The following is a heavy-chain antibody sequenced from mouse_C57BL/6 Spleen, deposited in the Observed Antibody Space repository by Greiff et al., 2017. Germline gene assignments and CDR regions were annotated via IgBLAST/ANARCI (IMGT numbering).Heavy chain of an antibody. D-gene: IGHD2-3*01. J-gene: IGHJ3*01. CDR2: IYPGSGNT. Sequence: VQGVESGAELVRPGASVKLSCKASGYTFTDYYINWVKQRPGQGLEWIARIYPGSGNTYYNEKFKGKATLTAEKSSSTAYMQLSSLTSEDSAVYFCARERWAYWGQGTLVTVSA. V-gene: IGHV1-76*01. CDR3: ARERWAY. CDR1: GYTFTDYY.